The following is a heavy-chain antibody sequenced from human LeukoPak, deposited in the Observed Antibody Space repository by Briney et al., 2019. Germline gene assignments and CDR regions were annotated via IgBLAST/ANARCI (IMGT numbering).Heavy chain of an antibody. CDR1: GGSISSYY. V-gene: IGHV4-4*07. CDR3: ARDIVVVPAAIGRYYYGMDV. J-gene: IGHJ6*02. Sequence: PSETLSLTCTVSGGSISSYYWSWIRQPAGKGLEWIGRIYTSGSTNYNPSLKSRVTISVDTSKNQFSLKLSSVTAADTAVYYCARDIVVVPAAIGRYYYGMDVWGQGTTVTVSS. CDR2: IYTSGST. D-gene: IGHD2-2*01.